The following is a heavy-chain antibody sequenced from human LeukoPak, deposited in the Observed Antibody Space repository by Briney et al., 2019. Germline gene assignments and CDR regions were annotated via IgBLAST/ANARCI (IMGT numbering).Heavy chain of an antibody. V-gene: IGHV4-34*01. D-gene: IGHD3-22*01. Sequence: SETLSLTCAVYGGSFSGYYWSWIRQPPGKGLEWIGEINHSGSTNYNPSLKSRVTISVDTSKNQFSLKLSSVTAADTAVYYCAREWVSSAPAFFDYGGQEPLVTVSS. CDR1: GGSFSGYY. CDR2: INHSGST. CDR3: AREWVSSAPAFFDY. J-gene: IGHJ4*02.